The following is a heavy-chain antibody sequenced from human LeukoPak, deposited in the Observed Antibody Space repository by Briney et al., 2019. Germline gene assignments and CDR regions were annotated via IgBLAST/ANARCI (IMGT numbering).Heavy chain of an antibody. V-gene: IGHV5-51*01. J-gene: IGHJ4*02. Sequence: GESLKISCKASGSTFTSHWIGWVRQTPEKGLEWIGIIHPRDSATRYSPSFQGQVTFSADKSISTAYLQWSSLKASDTAMYYCARPDGDYDKFDDWGQGTLVTVSS. D-gene: IGHD4-17*01. CDR3: ARPDGDYDKFDD. CDR2: IHPRDSAT. CDR1: GSTFTSHW.